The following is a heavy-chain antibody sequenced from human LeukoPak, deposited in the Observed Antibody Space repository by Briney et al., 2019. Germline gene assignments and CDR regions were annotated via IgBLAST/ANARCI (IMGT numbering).Heavy chain of an antibody. V-gene: IGHV3-23*01. CDR2: ISSSGGST. Sequence: GGSLRLSCAASGFTFSSYAMSWVRQAPGKGLEWVSAISSSGGSTYYADSVKGRFTISRDNSKNTLYLQMNSLRAEDTAVYYCARDTDYDFWSGSQGMDVWGQGTTVTVSS. J-gene: IGHJ6*02. CDR3: ARDTDYDFWSGSQGMDV. D-gene: IGHD3-3*01. CDR1: GFTFSSYA.